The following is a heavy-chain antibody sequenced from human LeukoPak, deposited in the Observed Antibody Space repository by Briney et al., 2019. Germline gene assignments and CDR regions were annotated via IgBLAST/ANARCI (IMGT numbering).Heavy chain of an antibody. J-gene: IGHJ4*02. Sequence: PVGSLRLSCAASGFPFNNYAVCWVRQAPGKGLEWVSSISATSTYTYYADSLKGRFIISRDNAKNSVYLQMNSLRAEDTAVYYCTREFCSGGSCYSGGYWGQGALVTVSS. D-gene: IGHD2-15*01. V-gene: IGHV3-21*01. CDR1: GFPFNNYA. CDR2: ISATSTYT. CDR3: TREFCSGGSCYSGGY.